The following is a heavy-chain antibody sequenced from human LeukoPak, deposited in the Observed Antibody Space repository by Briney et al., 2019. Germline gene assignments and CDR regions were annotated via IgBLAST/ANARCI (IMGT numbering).Heavy chain of an antibody. V-gene: IGHV3-64*01. J-gene: IGHJ5*02. CDR1: GFTFSNYA. CDR3: ARGGTYSSSSLGGS. Sequence: GGSLRLSCAASGFTFSNYAMHWVRQAPGKGLEFVSTISSNGGSKHYASSVKDRFIISRDNSENTLYLQMGSLRAEDMAVYYCARGGTYSSSSLGGSCGQGTLVTVSS. CDR2: ISSNGGSK. D-gene: IGHD6-6*01.